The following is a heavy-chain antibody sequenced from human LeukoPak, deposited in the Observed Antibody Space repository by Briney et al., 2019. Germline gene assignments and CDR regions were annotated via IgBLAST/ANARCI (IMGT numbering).Heavy chain of an antibody. CDR3: VKDFDGQRTYGYNNFEL. Sequence: AGSMRLSSAASGFTISSYAMSWVRQAPGKGLEWVSAISGSGGSTYYADSVKGRFTISRDNSTNTLYLQMNSLRAEEMAVYYRVKDFDGQRTYGYNNFELWGQGTLVTVSS. CDR1: GFTISSYA. CDR2: ISGSGGST. J-gene: IGHJ4*02. D-gene: IGHD5-12*01. V-gene: IGHV3-23*01.